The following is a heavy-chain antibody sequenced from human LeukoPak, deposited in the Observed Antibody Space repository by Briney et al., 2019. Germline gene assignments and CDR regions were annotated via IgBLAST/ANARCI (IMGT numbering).Heavy chain of an antibody. CDR1: GGSISSYY. V-gene: IGHV4-59*08. CDR3: ARPSRLGELSPFDY. D-gene: IGHD3-16*02. Sequence: SEPLSLTCTVSGGSISSYYWSWLRQPPGKGLEWIGYICYSGSTNYNPSLKSRVTISVDTSKNQFSLKLSSVTAADTAVYYCARPSRLGELSPFDYWGQGTLVSVSS. CDR2: ICYSGST. J-gene: IGHJ4*02.